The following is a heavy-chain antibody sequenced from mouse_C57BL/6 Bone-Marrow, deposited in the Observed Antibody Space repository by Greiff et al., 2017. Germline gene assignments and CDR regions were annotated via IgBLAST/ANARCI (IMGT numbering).Heavy chain of an antibody. CDR2: IDPSDSYT. V-gene: IGHV1-59*01. CDR1: GYTFTSYW. D-gene: IGHD2-1*01. CDR3: ALYGNYGY. J-gene: IGHJ2*01. Sequence: VQLQQPGAELVRPGTSVKLFCKASGYTFTSYWMHWVKQRPGQGLEWIGVIDPSDSYTNYNQKFKGKATLTVDTSSSTAYMQFSSLTAEDSAVYYCALYGNYGYWGQGTTLTVSS.